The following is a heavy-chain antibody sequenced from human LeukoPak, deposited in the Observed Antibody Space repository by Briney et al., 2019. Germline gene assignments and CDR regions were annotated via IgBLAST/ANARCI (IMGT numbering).Heavy chain of an antibody. Sequence: GGSLRLSCAASGFTFSSYGMHWVRQAPGKGLEWVAFIRYDGSNKNYADSVKGRFTISRDNSKNTLYLQMNSLRAEDTAIYYCAKRDTTYWGQGTLVTVSS. CDR3: AKRDTTY. D-gene: IGHD1-26*01. V-gene: IGHV3-30*02. J-gene: IGHJ4*02. CDR1: GFTFSSYG. CDR2: IRYDGSNK.